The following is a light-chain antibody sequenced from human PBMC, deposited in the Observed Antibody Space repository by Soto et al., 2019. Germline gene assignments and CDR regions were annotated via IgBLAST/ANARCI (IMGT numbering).Light chain of an antibody. CDR3: SSYAGSNNWV. Sequence: QSALTQPPSASGSPGQSVTISCTGTSSDVGGYKYVSWYQQHPGKAPKLMIYEVSKRPSGVPDRFSASKSGNTASLTVSGLQAEDEADYYCSSYAGSNNWVFGGGTQLTVL. J-gene: IGLJ3*02. CDR1: SSDVGGYKY. V-gene: IGLV2-8*01. CDR2: EVS.